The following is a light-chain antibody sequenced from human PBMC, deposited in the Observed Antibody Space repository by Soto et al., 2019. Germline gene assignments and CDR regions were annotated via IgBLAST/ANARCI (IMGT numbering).Light chain of an antibody. CDR2: DAS. CDR3: QQFDGYPWT. CDR1: QSISTW. Sequence: DIPMTQSPSILSASVGDRVTITCRASQSISTWLAWYQQKPGKAPKLLIFDASTLQSGVPSRFSGSGSGTEFTLTISSLQPDDSATYSCQQFDGYPWTFGQGTKVEIK. V-gene: IGKV1-5*01. J-gene: IGKJ1*01.